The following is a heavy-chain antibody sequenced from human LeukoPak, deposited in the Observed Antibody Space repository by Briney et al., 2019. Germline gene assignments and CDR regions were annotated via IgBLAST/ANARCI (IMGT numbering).Heavy chain of an antibody. CDR3: AIRSSWSLFDY. J-gene: IGHJ4*02. V-gene: IGHV4-34*01. D-gene: IGHD6-13*01. CDR1: GGSFSGYY. Sequence: SETLSLTCAVYGGSFSGYYWSWIRQPPGKGPEWIGAINHSGSTNYNPSLKSRVTISVDTSKNQFSLKLSSVTAADTAVYYCAIRSSWSLFDYWGQGTLVTVSS. CDR2: INHSGST.